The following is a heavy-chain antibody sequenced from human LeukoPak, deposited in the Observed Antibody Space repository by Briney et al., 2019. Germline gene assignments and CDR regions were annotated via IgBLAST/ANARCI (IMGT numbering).Heavy chain of an antibody. Sequence: GASVKVSCKASGYTFTGYYMHWVRQAPGQGLEWMGWINPNSGGTNYAQKFQGRVTMTRDTSISTAYMELSRLRSDDTAVYYCATGLRGYSGYDATDYWGQGTLVTVPS. CDR2: INPNSGGT. CDR3: ATGLRGYSGYDATDY. D-gene: IGHD5-12*01. CDR1: GYTFTGYY. J-gene: IGHJ4*02. V-gene: IGHV1-2*02.